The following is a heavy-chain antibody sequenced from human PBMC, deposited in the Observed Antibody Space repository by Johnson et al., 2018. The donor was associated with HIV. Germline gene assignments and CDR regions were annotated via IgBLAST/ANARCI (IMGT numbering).Heavy chain of an antibody. CDR3: ASLGDTRGWIVSDDGFDV. V-gene: IGHV3-66*02. CDR1: GFTVSSDY. J-gene: IGHJ3*01. D-gene: IGHD6-19*01. CDR2: IYSGGST. Sequence: VQLVESGGGGVQPGGSLRLSCAASGFTVSSDYMTWVRQAPGKGLEWVSIIYSGGSTYYTRSVKGRFTISRDNSMNTLYLQMNRLRPEDTAVYYCASLGDTRGWIVSDDGFDVWGQGTLVTVSS.